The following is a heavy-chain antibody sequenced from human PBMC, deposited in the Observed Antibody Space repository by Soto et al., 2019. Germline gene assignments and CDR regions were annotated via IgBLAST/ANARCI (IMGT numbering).Heavy chain of an antibody. Sequence: GESLKISCKGSGYSFNSYWTGWVRQMPGKGLEWMGIIYPGDSDTRYSPSFQGQVTISADKSINTAYLQWSSLKASDTAMYYCAIFTIFGIISPYGMDVWGQGTTVTVSS. CDR2: IYPGDSDT. J-gene: IGHJ6*02. V-gene: IGHV5-51*01. CDR1: GYSFNSYW. CDR3: AIFTIFGIISPYGMDV. D-gene: IGHD3-3*01.